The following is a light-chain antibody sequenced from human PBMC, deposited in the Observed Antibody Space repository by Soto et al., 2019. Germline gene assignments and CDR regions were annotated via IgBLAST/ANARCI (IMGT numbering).Light chain of an antibody. CDR2: KAS. CDR3: QQYNTFSPT. Sequence: DIQITQPPSTLSAFVGDRVTITCRASQSISSWLAWYQQKPGKAPNLLIYKASSLESGVPSRFSGSGSGTEFTLTISSLQPDDFATYYCQQYNTFSPTFGQGTKVDIK. J-gene: IGKJ1*01. CDR1: QSISSW. V-gene: IGKV1-5*03.